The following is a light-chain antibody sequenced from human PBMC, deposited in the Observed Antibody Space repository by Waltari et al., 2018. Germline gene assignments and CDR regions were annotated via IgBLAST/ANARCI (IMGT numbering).Light chain of an antibody. J-gene: IGLJ2*01. V-gene: IGLV2-14*03. CDR2: DVS. Sequence: HSALTQPASVSGSPGQSITISCTGTSSDVGGYNYVSWYQQHPGKAPKLMIFDVSYRPSGISNRFSGSKSGNTASLTISGLQAEDEADYYCSSYISSDTLGLFGGGTSLTVL. CDR1: SSDVGGYNY. CDR3: SSYISSDTLGL.